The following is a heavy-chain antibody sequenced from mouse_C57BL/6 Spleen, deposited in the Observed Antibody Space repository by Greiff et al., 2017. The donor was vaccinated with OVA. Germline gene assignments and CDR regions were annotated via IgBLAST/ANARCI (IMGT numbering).Heavy chain of an antibody. V-gene: IGHV1-19*01. CDR3: ARSPIYYGNLYAIDY. D-gene: IGHD2-1*01. CDR2: INPYNGGT. Sequence: EVQLQQSGPVLVKPGASVKMSCKASGYTFTDYYMNWVKQSHGKSLEWIGVINPYNGGTSYNQKFKGKATLTVDKSSSTAYMELNSLTSEDSAVYYCARSPIYYGNLYAIDYWGQGTSVTVSS. CDR1: GYTFTDYY. J-gene: IGHJ4*01.